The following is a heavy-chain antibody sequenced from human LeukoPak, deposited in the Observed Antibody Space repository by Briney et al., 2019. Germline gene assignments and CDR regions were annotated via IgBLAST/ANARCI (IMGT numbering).Heavy chain of an antibody. D-gene: IGHD3-10*01. V-gene: IGHV4-30-4*01. CDR1: GGSISSGDYY. CDR2: IYYSGST. Sequence: SQTLSLTCTVSGGSISSGDYYWSWIRQPPGKGLEWIGYIYYSGSTYYNPSLKSRVTISVDTSKNQFSLKLGSVTAADTAVYYCARDTMVRGVDYWGQGTLVTVSS. CDR3: ARDTMVRGVDY. J-gene: IGHJ4*02.